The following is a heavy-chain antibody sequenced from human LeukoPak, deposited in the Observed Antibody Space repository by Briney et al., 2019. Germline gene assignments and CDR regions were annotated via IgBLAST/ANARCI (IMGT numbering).Heavy chain of an antibody. J-gene: IGHJ4*02. CDR2: IYTSGST. V-gene: IGHV4-61*02. CDR3: ARGACSSTSCYLNY. CDR1: GGSISSGDYY. Sequence: SEALSLTCTVSGGSISSGDYYWSWIRQPAGKGLEWIGRIYTSGSTNYNPSLKSRVTMSVDTSKNQFSLKLSSVTAADTAVYYCARGACSSTSCYLNYWGQGTLVTVSS. D-gene: IGHD2-2*01.